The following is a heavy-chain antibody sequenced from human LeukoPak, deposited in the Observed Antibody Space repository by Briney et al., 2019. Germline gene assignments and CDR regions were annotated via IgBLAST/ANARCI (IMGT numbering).Heavy chain of an antibody. J-gene: IGHJ4*02. CDR3: AKQSAGSAAWYSLHYDF. CDR1: GFTFSNDW. CDR2: IKSNIDGGAT. Sequence: GGSLRLSCAASGFTFSNDWMNWVRQAPGKGLEWVGRIKSNIDGGATDYAAPVKGRFTISRDNSKDTLYLQMNGLRAEDTAVYFCAKQSAGSAAWYSLHYDFWGQGTLVTVSS. D-gene: IGHD6-13*01. V-gene: IGHV3-15*07.